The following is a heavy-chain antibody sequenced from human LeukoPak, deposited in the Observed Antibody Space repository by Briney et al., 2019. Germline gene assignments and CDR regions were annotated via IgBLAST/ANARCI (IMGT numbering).Heavy chain of an antibody. CDR1: GFTFSSYS. V-gene: IGHV3-21*01. CDR3: ARGGVIVFDY. J-gene: IGHJ4*02. Sequence: GGSLRLSCAASGFTFSSYSMNWVRQAPGKGLEWVSSISSSSSYIYYADSVKGRFTISRDNAKNSLYLQMNSLRAENTAVYYCARGGVIVFDYWGQGTLVTVSS. CDR2: ISSSSSYI. D-gene: IGHD3-16*02.